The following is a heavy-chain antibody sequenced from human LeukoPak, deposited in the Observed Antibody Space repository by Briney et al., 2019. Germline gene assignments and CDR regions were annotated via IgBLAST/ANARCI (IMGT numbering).Heavy chain of an antibody. V-gene: IGHV1-69*06. CDR1: GGTFSSYA. CDR2: IIPIFGTA. D-gene: IGHD6-19*01. J-gene: IGHJ1*01. CDR3: AKDPRSGWYAEYFQH. Sequence: GSSVKVSCKASGGTFSSYAISWVRQAPGQGLEWMGGIIPIFGTANYAQKFQGRVTITADKSTSTAYMELSSLRSEDTAVYYCAKDPRSGWYAEYFQHWGQGTLVTVSS.